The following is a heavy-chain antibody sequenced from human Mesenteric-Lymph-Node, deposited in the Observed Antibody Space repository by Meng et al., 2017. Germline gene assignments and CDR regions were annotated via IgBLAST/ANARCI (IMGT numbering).Heavy chain of an antibody. CDR2: INPSGGST. J-gene: IGHJ4*02. Sequence: ASVKVSCKASGYTFTSYYMHWVRQAPGQGLEWMGIINPSGGSTSYAQKFQGRVTMTRDTSTSTVYMELSSLRSEDTAVYYCAREGFNPYDYVWGSYRYKYYFDYWGQGTLVTVSS. CDR1: GYTFTSYY. V-gene: IGHV1-46*01. D-gene: IGHD3-16*02. CDR3: AREGFNPYDYVWGSYRYKYYFDY.